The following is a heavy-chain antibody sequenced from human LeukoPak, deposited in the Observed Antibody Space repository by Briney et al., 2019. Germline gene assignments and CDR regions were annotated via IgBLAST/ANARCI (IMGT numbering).Heavy chain of an antibody. CDR3: AKDSLDYGDYADAFDI. CDR1: GFTFSSYG. V-gene: IGHV3-30*02. J-gene: IGHJ3*02. CDR2: IRYDGSNK. Sequence: PGGSLRLSCAASGFTFSSYGMHWVRQAPGKGLEWVAFIRYDGSNKYYADSVKGRFTISRDNSKNTLYLQMNSLRAEDTAVYYCAKDSLDYGDYADAFDIWGQGTMVTVSS. D-gene: IGHD4-17*01.